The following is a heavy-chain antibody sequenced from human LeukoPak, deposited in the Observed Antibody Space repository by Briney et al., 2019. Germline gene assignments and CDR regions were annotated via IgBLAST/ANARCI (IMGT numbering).Heavy chain of an antibody. D-gene: IGHD3-22*01. CDR2: INHSGSS. Sequence: SETLSLTCAVYGGSFSGYYWSWIRQPPGKGLEWIGEINHSGSSHYNPSLKSRVTISVDTSKNQFSLKVSSVTAADTAVYYCASGSSDYYYYYYMDVWGKGTTVTVSS. V-gene: IGHV4-34*01. CDR3: ASGSSDYYYYYYMDV. J-gene: IGHJ6*03. CDR1: GGSFSGYY.